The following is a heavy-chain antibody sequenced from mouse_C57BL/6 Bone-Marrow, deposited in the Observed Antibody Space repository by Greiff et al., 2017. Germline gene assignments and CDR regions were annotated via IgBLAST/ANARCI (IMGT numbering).Heavy chain of an antibody. D-gene: IGHD1-1*01. V-gene: IGHV1-15*01. Sequence: VQVVESGAELVRPGASVTLSCKASGYSFTDYDMHWVKQTPVHGLEWIGAIDPETGGTVYNQKFKGKAILPADKSSSTAYMVLRSLTAVDSAVYYCTNITSEYWGQGTTLTVSS. CDR1: GYSFTDYD. J-gene: IGHJ4*01. CDR2: IDPETGGT. CDR3: TNITSEY.